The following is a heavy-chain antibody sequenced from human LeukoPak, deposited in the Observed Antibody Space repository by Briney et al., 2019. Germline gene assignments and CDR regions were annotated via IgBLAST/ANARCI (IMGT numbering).Heavy chain of an antibody. D-gene: IGHD6-13*01. CDR2: IRYDGSNK. CDR3: AKVQSAALWFDP. Sequence: GGSLRLSCAASGFIFSSYGMHWVRQAPGKGLEWVAFIRYDGSNKYYTDSVKGRFTISRDNSKNTPYLKMNSLRAEDTAVYYCAKVQSAALWFDPWGQGTLVTVSS. CDR1: GFIFSSYG. J-gene: IGHJ5*02. V-gene: IGHV3-30*02.